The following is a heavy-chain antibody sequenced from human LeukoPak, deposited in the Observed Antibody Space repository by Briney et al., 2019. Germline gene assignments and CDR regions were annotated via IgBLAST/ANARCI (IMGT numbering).Heavy chain of an antibody. CDR2: ISSTSSYI. J-gene: IGHJ4*02. CDR1: GFTFSSYG. Sequence: PGGSLRLSCAASGFTFSSYGMHWVRQAPGKGLEWVSSISSTSSYIYYADSVKGRFTISRDNAKNSLYLRMNSLRAEDTAVYYCAGPSSTVYWGRGTLVTVSS. D-gene: IGHD2-2*01. V-gene: IGHV3-21*01. CDR3: AGPSSTVY.